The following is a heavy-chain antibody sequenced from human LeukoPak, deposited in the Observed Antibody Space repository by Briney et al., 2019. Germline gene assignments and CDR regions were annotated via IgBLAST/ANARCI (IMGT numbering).Heavy chain of an antibody. CDR3: TRGNIATRRGDNWFDP. Sequence: GASVTVSCKASVYTFTGYFIHWVRQAPGQGVGWVGWFDLNSGGTNNAQKFQGRVAITRDTSIATASMELSRLTSDDTAVYYCTRGNIATRRGDNWFDPWGQGTLVTVSS. CDR1: VYTFTGYF. D-gene: IGHD6-6*01. J-gene: IGHJ5*02. V-gene: IGHV1-2*02. CDR2: FDLNSGGT.